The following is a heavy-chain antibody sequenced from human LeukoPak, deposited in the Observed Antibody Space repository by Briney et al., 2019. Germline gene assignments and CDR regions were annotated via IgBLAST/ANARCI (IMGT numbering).Heavy chain of an antibody. Sequence: PGRSLRLSCAASGFLVISCGVHGVRQAPSTGLEWVGVIWSNGNNKYYADPVKGRITISRDNYKNTLYLQMDSLRAEDTAVYYCTKEPGPYAIDYWGQGTLVTVSS. CDR3: TKEPGPYAIDY. CDR2: IWSNGNNK. J-gene: IGHJ4*02. V-gene: IGHV3-33*03. CDR1: GFLVISCG.